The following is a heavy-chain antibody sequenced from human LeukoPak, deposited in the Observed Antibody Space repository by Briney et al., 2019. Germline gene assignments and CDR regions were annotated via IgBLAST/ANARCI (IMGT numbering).Heavy chain of an antibody. CDR1: GYTFTSYG. CDR2: ISAYNGNT. CDR3: ARVDIVVVVAATGRADY. Sequence: ASVKVSCKASGYTFTSYGIRWVRQAPGQGLEWMGWISAYNGNTNYAQKLQDRVTMTTDTSTSTAYMEQRSLRSDDTAVYHCARVDIVVVVAATGRADYWGQGTLVTVSS. J-gene: IGHJ4*02. V-gene: IGHV1-18*01. D-gene: IGHD2-15*01.